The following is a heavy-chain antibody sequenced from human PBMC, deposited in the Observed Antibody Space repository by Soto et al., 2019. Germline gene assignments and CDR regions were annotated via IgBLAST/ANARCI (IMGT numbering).Heavy chain of an antibody. V-gene: IGHV4-4*02. CDR2: IYHSGST. J-gene: IGHJ4*02. Sequence: PSETPSLTCAVSGGSISSSNWWSWVRQPPGKGLEWIGEIYHSGSTNYNPSLKSRVTISVDKSKNQFSLKLSSVTAADTAVYYCARWHTIFGVDLYYFDYWGQGTLVTVSS. CDR1: GGSISSSNW. D-gene: IGHD3-3*01. CDR3: ARWHTIFGVDLYYFDY.